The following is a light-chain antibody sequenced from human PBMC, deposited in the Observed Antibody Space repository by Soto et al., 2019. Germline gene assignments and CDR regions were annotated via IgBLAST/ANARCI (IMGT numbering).Light chain of an antibody. V-gene: IGLV2-14*01. Sequence: QSALTQPASVSGSPGQSITISCTGTSSDVGGYKYVSWYQQHPGKAPKLMIYDVSNRPSGVANRFSGSKSGKTASLTISGRQAEDVAEDYCRSDTSSSPSVVFGTGTKLTAL. CDR2: DVS. CDR1: SSDVGGYKY. CDR3: RSDTSSSPSVV. J-gene: IGLJ1*01.